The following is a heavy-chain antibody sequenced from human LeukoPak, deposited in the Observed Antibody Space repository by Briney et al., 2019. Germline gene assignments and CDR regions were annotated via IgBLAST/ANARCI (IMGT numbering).Heavy chain of an antibody. Sequence: PGGSLRLPCAASGFTFSSYGMHWVRQAPGKGLEWVAVISYDGSNKYYADSVKGRFTISRDNSKNTLYLQMNSLRAEDAAVYYCAKDLIAAADYFDYWGQGTLVTVSS. CDR3: AKDLIAAADYFDY. CDR1: GFTFSSYG. CDR2: ISYDGSNK. D-gene: IGHD6-13*01. J-gene: IGHJ4*02. V-gene: IGHV3-30*18.